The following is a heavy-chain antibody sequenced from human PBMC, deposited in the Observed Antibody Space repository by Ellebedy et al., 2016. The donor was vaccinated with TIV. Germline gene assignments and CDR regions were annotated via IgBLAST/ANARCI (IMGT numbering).Heavy chain of an antibody. J-gene: IGHJ3*02. Sequence: AASVKVSCKASGYTFTGYYMHWVRQAPGQGLEWMGWINPNSGGTNYAQKFQGRVTMTRDTSISTAYMELSRLRSDDTAVYYCARAPDLLRWSHHDAFDIWGQGTMVTVSS. CDR2: INPNSGGT. CDR1: GYTFTGYY. CDR3: ARAPDLLRWSHHDAFDI. V-gene: IGHV1-2*02. D-gene: IGHD4-23*01.